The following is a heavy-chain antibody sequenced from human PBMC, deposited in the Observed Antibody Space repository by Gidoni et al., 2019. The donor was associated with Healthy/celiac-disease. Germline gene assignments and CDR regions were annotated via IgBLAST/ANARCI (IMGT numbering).Heavy chain of an antibody. CDR3: ARVRGGATYNWFDP. D-gene: IGHD1-26*01. J-gene: IGHJ5*02. V-gene: IGHV3-7*03. CDR2: IKQDGREK. Sequence: EVQLVESGGGLVQPGGSLRLSCAASGFTFRSYWMSWVRQVPGQGRAWVANIKQDGREKYYGDSVKGRFTISRDNAKNSLYLQMNSLRAEDTAVYYCARVRGGATYNWFDPWGQGTLVTVSS. CDR1: GFTFRSYW.